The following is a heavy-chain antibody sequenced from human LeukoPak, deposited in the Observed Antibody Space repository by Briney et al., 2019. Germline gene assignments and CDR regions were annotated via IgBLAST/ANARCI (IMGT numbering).Heavy chain of an antibody. CDR1: GFTFSSYA. CDR3: AEDSDGMDV. CDR2: ISGSGGST. V-gene: IGHV3-23*01. Sequence: PGGSLRLSCAASGFTFSSYAMNWVRQVPGKGLEWVSTISGSGGSTYYADSVKGRFTISSDNSKNTLYLQMNSLRAEDTAVYYCAEDSDGMDVWGQGTTVTVSS. J-gene: IGHJ6*02.